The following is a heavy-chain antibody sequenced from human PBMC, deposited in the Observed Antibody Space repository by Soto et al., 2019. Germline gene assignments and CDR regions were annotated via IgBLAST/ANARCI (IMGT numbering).Heavy chain of an antibody. CDR3: ASFTQWLVLP. V-gene: IGHV3-30-3*01. CDR2: ISYDGSNK. CDR1: GFTFSSYA. Sequence: HPGGSLRLSCAASGFTFSSYAMHWVRQAPGKGLEWVAVISYDGSNKYYADSVKGRFTISRDDSKNTLYLQMNSLRAEDTAVYYCASFTQWLVLPWGQGTLVTVSS. J-gene: IGHJ5*02. D-gene: IGHD6-19*01.